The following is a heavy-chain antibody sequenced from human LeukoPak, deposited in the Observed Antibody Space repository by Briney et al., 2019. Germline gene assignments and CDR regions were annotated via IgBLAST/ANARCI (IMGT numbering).Heavy chain of an antibody. J-gene: IGHJ4*02. CDR2: ISAYNGNT. D-gene: IGHD3-22*01. V-gene: IGHV1-18*01. CDR3: ARGSHYYDSSGYLLDY. CDR1: GYTFTSYG. Sequence: ASVKVSCKASGYTFTSYGISWVRQAPGQGLEWMGWISAYNGNTNYAQKLQGRVTMTTDTSTSTAYMELGSLRSDDTAVYYCARGSHYYDSSGYLLDYWGQGTLVTVSS.